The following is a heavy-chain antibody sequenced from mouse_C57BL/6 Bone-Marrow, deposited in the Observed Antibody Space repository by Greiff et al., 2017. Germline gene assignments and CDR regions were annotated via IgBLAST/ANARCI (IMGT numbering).Heavy chain of an antibody. CDR1: GYTFTDYY. Sequence: EVQLQQSGPELVKPGASVKISCKASGYTFTDYYMNWVKQSHGKSLEWIGDINPNNGGTSYNQKFKGKATLTVGKSSSTAYMELRSLTSEDSAVYYCASSGYYYAMDYWGQGTSVTVSS. CDR3: ASSGYYYAMDY. CDR2: INPNNGGT. V-gene: IGHV1-26*01. D-gene: IGHD6-1*01. J-gene: IGHJ4*01.